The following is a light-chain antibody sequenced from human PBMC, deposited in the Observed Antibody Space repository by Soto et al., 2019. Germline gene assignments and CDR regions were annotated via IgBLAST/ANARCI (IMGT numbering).Light chain of an antibody. Sequence: EIALTPSPGPLSLSTGERATLSCRASQSVASNYLGWYQQKPGQAPRVLIFDASIRATGIPDRFSASGSGSDFTLTISRLEPDDFAVYYCHQYDSLPLTFCGGTKVDIK. CDR2: DAS. CDR1: QSVASNY. V-gene: IGKV3-20*01. CDR3: HQYDSLPLT. J-gene: IGKJ4*01.